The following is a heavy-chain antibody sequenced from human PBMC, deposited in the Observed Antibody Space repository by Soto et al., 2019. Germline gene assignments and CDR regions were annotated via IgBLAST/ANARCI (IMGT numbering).Heavy chain of an antibody. CDR3: TTNYYDSSGYYYPDY. CDR1: GFTFSNAW. D-gene: IGHD3-22*01. V-gene: IGHV3-15*07. Sequence: GGSLRLSCAASGFTFSNAWMNWVRQAPGKGLEWVGRIKSKTDGGTTDYAAPVKGRFTISRDDSKNTLYLQMNSLKTEDTAVYYCTTNYYDSSGYYYPDYWGQGTLVTVSS. J-gene: IGHJ4*02. CDR2: IKSKTDGGTT.